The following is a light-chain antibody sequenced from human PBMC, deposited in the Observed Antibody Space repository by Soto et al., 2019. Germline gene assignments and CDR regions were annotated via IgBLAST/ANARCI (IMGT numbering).Light chain of an antibody. J-gene: IGLJ2*01. CDR2: LNSDGSH. V-gene: IGLV4-69*01. Sequence: QLVLTQSPSASASLGASVKLTCTLSSGHSNYAIAWHQQQPEKVPRYLMKLNSDGSHTKGDGIPDRFSGSSSGAERYLTISSLQSEDEADYYCQTWGAGIRVFGGGTQLTVL. CDR1: SGHSNYA. CDR3: QTWGAGIRV.